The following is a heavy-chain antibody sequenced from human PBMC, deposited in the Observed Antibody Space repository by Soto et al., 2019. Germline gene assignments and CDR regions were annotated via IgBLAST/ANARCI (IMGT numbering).Heavy chain of an antibody. CDR1: GGSFSGYY. CDR2: IYHSGST. D-gene: IGHD3-22*01. V-gene: IGHV4-34*09. CDR3: ASQHYYDSSGYYVVY. Sequence: SETLSLTCAVYGGSFSGYYWSWIRQPPGKGLEWIGYIYHSGSTNYNPSLKSRVTISVDTSKNQFSLKLSSVTAADTAVYYCASQHYYDSSGYYVVYWGQGTLVTVSS. J-gene: IGHJ4*02.